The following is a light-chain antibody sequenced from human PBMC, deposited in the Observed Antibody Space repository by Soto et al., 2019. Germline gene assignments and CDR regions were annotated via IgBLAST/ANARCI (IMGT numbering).Light chain of an antibody. CDR1: QSVSTK. CDR2: DAS. CDR3: QQYRNWPPIT. J-gene: IGKJ5*01. Sequence: EILMTQSPATLSVSPGETATLSCRASQSVSTKLAWYQQKPGQAPRLLINDASTTATGVPARFSGWGFGTEFTLTISSLQSEDFAVYYCQQYRNWPPITFGQGTRLEIK. V-gene: IGKV3-15*01.